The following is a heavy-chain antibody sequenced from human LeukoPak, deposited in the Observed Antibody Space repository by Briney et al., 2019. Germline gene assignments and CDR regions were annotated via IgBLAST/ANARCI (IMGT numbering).Heavy chain of an antibody. J-gene: IGHJ6*04. CDR3: ARDERGRGLDLWFGENAYYYGMDV. CDR2: IIPIFGTA. V-gene: IGHV1-69*01. CDR1: GGTFTSYA. Sequence: SVKVSCKASGGTFTSYAISWVRQAPGQGLERMGGIIPIFGTANYAQKFQGRVTITADESTSTAYMELSSLRSEDTAVYYCARDERGRGLDLWFGENAYYYGMDVWGKGTTVTVSS. D-gene: IGHD3-10*01.